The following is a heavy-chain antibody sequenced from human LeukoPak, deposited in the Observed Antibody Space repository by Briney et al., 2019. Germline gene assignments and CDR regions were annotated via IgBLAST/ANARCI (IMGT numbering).Heavy chain of an antibody. D-gene: IGHD3-9*01. Sequence: PGGSLRLSCAASGFTFSTYAKTWVRQAPGKGLEWVSVISASGTAHYADSMKGRFTISRDNSKNTVYLQLSSLRPEDTAVYYCAKARVTTGYYMQVDYWGQGTLVTVSS. CDR3: AKARVTTGYYMQVDY. CDR1: GFTFSTYA. CDR2: ISASGTA. J-gene: IGHJ4*02. V-gene: IGHV3-23*01.